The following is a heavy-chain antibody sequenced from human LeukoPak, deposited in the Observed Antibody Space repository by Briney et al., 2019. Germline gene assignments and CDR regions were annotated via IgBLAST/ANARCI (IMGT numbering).Heavy chain of an antibody. V-gene: IGHV3-7*01. D-gene: IGHD1-26*01. CDR3: ARRGSYLDY. CDR1: GFTFSSYW. J-gene: IGHJ4*02. Sequence: PGGALRLSCAACGFTFSSYWMNWVRQAQGKGVEGVAAKNEDGREKYYVDSVNRRFTISRDNAKNSLYLQLNSMRAEDTAVYYCARRGSYLDYWGQGTLHTVSS. CDR2: KNEDGREK.